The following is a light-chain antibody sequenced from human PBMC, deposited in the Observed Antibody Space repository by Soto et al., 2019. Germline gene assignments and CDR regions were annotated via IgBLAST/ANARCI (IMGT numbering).Light chain of an antibody. CDR2: GAS. V-gene: IGKV3-15*01. CDR3: QQRSDWPLT. Sequence: IVMTQSPATLSVSPGERATFSCRTSQNIRTNLAWYQQKPGQVPRLLIYGASTRATGVPARFSGSGSGTDFTLTISRLEPEDFAVYYCQQRSDWPLTFGGGTKVDIK. J-gene: IGKJ4*01. CDR1: QNIRTN.